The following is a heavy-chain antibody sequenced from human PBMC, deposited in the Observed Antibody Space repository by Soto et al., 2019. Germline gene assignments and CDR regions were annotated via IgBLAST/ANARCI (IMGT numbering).Heavy chain of an antibody. J-gene: IGHJ5*02. Sequence: SETLSLTCSVSGDSVRSDYSYWSWLRQPPGQGLEWIGYIHNNGTTYYNHYLKSRVTMSVDTSKNQNSLKVPYLTAADTSTYFCAREIVLTPPALKNWFDPWGQGTLVTVS. V-gene: IGHV4-61*01. CDR2: IHNNGTT. D-gene: IGHD2-2*01. CDR1: GDSVRSDYSY. CDR3: AREIVLTPPALKNWFDP.